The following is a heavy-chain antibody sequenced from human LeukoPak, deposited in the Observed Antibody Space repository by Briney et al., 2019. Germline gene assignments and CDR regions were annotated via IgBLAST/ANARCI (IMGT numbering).Heavy chain of an antibody. V-gene: IGHV3-48*03. CDR2: ISSSSAI. CDR3: VRFGSRWFLDY. D-gene: IGHD6-13*01. J-gene: IGHJ4*02. Sequence: GGSLRLSCAASGFTFSSYEMNWVRQAPGKGLEWVSYISSSSAIYYADSVKGRFTISRDNVKNSLYLQMNSLRAEDTAVYYCVRFGSRWFLDYWGQGTLVTVSS. CDR1: GFTFSSYE.